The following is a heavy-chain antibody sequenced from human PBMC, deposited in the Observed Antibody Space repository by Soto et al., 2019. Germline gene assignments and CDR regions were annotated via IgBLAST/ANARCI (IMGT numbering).Heavy chain of an antibody. CDR3: GRDRFFLGAFACSGTSCPPPRRGMDV. CDR2: ISYDGSNK. D-gene: IGHD2-2*01. V-gene: IGHV3-30-3*01. CDR1: GFTCSSYA. J-gene: IGHJ6*02. Sequence: GGSLRLSCAASGFTCSSYAMHWVRQAPGKGLEWVAVISYDGSNKYYTDSVKGRITISRDNSKQTMYLQMNSLRAEDTAVYDCGRDRFFLGAFACSGTSCPPPRRGMDVWGQGTTVTVSS.